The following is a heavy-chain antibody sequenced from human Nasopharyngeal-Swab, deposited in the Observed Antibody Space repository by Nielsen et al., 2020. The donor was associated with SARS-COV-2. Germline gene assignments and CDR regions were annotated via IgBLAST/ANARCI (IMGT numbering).Heavy chain of an antibody. J-gene: IGHJ4*02. D-gene: IGHD3-22*01. CDR3: ARGLGDSSGYYDY. Sequence: WVRQAPGQGLEWMGIINPSGGSTSYAQKFQGRVTMTRDTSTNTVYMELSSLRSEDTAVYYCARGLGDSSGYYDYWGQGTLVTVSS. V-gene: IGHV1-46*01. CDR2: INPSGGST.